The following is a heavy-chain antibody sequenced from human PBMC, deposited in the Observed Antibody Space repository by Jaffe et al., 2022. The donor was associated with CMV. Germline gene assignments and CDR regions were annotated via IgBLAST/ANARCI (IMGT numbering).Heavy chain of an antibody. V-gene: IGHV3-53*01. D-gene: IGHD5-18*01. CDR1: GFTVSSNY. CDR3: ARDRLDRPEEYRYYNYRMDV. Sequence: EVQLVESGGGLIQPGGSLRLSCAASGFTVSSNYMSWVRQAPGKGLEWVSIISTTDGASYADSVKGRFTISRDISKNIVYLQMNSLRAEDTAVYFCARDRLDRPEEYRYYNYRMDVWGRGTAVTVSS. J-gene: IGHJ6*02. CDR2: ISTTDGA.